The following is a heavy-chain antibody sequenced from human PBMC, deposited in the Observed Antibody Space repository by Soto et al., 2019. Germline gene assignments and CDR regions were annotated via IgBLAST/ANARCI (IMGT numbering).Heavy chain of an antibody. CDR1: GYTFTTYG. CDR3: TRDLTLQWMVIKPGHHDC. Sequence: QVQLVQSGAEVKKPGASVRVSCKASGYTFTTYGISWVRQAPGQGLEWLGWISAYNGHIHYAQNFHDRVTMTTDTSPSTDYMELRSLRADDQAVYFCTRDLTLQWMVIKPGHHDCWGQGTLVTVSS. V-gene: IGHV1-18*01. CDR2: ISAYNGHI. D-gene: IGHD2-2*03. J-gene: IGHJ4*02.